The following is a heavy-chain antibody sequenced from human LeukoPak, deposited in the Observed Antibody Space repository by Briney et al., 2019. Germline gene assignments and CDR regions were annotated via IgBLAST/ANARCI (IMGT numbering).Heavy chain of an antibody. D-gene: IGHD4-11*01. J-gene: IGHJ4*02. V-gene: IGHV3-30-3*01. CDR1: GFTFSSYA. Sequence: PGRSLRLSCAASGFTFSSYAMHWVRQAPGKGLEWVAVIPYDGSNKYYADSVKGRFTISRDNSKNTLYLQMNSLRAEDTAVYYCARDRDYRPSFFDYWGQGTLVTVSS. CDR2: IPYDGSNK. CDR3: ARDRDYRPSFFDY.